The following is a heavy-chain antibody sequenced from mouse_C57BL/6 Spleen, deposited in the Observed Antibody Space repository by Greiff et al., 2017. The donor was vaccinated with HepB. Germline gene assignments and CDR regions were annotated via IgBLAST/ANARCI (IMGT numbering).Heavy chain of an antibody. Sequence: QVQLQQSGAELVKPGASVKMSCKASGYTFTSYWITWVKQRPGQGLEWIGDIYPGSGSTNYNEKFKSKATLTVDTSSSTAYMQLSSLTSEDSAVYYCARSFYYYGSSYSYWGQGTTLTVSS. CDR3: ARSFYYYGSSYSY. V-gene: IGHV1-55*01. CDR1: GYTFTSYW. D-gene: IGHD1-1*01. CDR2: IYPGSGST. J-gene: IGHJ2*01.